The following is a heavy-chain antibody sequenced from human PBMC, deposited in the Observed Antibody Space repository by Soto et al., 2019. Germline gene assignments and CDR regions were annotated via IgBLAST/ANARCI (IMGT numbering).Heavy chain of an antibody. CDR2: ISTTSSYI. CDR3: ARQGSLYTDSVSNRVDY. Sequence: EVQLVESGGGLVKPGGSLRLSCAASGFTFSSYSMSWVRQAPGKGLEWVSSISTTSSYIYYADSVKGRFTISRDNAKNSLYLQIHSLRADDTAVYYCARQGSLYTDSVSNRVDYWGQGTLVTVSS. V-gene: IGHV3-21*01. CDR1: GFTFSSYS. D-gene: IGHD2-21*02. J-gene: IGHJ4*02.